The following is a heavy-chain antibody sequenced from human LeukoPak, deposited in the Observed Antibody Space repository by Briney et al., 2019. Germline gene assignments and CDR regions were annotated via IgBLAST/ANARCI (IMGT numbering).Heavy chain of an antibody. Sequence: PGGSLRLSCVVSGFMFNSYWMSWVRQAPGKGLEWVATIRQDGSDKYFLDSVRGRFTISRDNAENSLYPQMNSLRAEDTAVYYCARDKGFGGSSFDYWGQGTLVTVSS. J-gene: IGHJ4*02. CDR1: GFMFNSYW. CDR2: IRQDGSDK. D-gene: IGHD3-10*01. V-gene: IGHV3-7*01. CDR3: ARDKGFGGSSFDY.